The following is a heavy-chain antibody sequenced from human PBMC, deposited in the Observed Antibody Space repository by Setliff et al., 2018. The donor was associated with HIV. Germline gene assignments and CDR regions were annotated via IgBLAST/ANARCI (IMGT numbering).Heavy chain of an antibody. D-gene: IGHD2-2*01. V-gene: IGHV4-34*01. Sequence: SETLSLTCVVYGGSFTNFYWSWIRQPPGKGLECIGEINHSGITNYNPSLKSRVTISVDTSKNQFSLKLSSVTAADTAVYFCARKVGGDFGYWGQGTLVTVSS. CDR1: GGSFTNFY. CDR3: ARKVGGDFGY. J-gene: IGHJ4*02. CDR2: INHSGIT.